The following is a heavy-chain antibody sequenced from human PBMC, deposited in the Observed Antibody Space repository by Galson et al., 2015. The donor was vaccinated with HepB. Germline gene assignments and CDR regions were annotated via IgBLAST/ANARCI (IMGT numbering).Heavy chain of an antibody. V-gene: IGHV3-30-3*01. CDR3: ARGHDLGYCSGGSCLSYFDY. Sequence: LRLSCAASGFTFSSYAMHWVRQAPGKGLEWVAVISYDGSNKYYADSVKGRFTISRDNSKNTLYLQMNSLRAEDTAVYYCARGHDLGYCSGGSCLSYFDYWGQGTLVTVSS. D-gene: IGHD2-15*01. J-gene: IGHJ4*02. CDR2: ISYDGSNK. CDR1: GFTFSSYA.